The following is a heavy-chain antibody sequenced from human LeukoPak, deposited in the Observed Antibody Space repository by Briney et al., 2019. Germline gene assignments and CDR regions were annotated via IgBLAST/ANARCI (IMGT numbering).Heavy chain of an antibody. CDR2: IYHSGST. D-gene: IGHD1-26*01. J-gene: IGHJ4*02. Sequence: GSLRLSCAASGFTFDDYAMHWVRQPPGKGLEWIGSIYHSGSTYYNPSLKSRVTISVDTSKNQFSLKLSSVTAADTAVYYCARAPSGSYPYFDYWGQGTLVTVSS. CDR3: ARAPSGSYPYFDY. V-gene: IGHV4-38-2*01. CDR1: GFTFDDYA.